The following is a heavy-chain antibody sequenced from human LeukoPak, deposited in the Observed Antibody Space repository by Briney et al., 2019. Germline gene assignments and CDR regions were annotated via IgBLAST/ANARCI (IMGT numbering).Heavy chain of an antibody. CDR3: AKDARRTDGWYFFDY. Sequence: GGSLRLSCAASGFAFSNQAMGWVRQAPGKGLEWVSVISDSSTITYYADSVKGRFTISRDNSQNTLFLQMNSLRAEDTAVYYCAKDARRTDGWYFFDYWGQGALVTVSS. CDR2: ISDSSTIT. CDR1: GFAFSNQA. J-gene: IGHJ4*02. D-gene: IGHD6-19*01. V-gene: IGHV3-23*01.